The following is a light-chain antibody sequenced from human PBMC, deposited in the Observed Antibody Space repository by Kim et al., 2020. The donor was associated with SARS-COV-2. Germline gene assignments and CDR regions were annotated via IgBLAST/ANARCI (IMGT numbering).Light chain of an antibody. CDR1: HSISVH. V-gene: IGKV3-11*01. Sequence: PEEGATLSCRASHSISVHLTWYQHKPGQAPRLLIYDASIRATGIPDRFSGSGSGTDFSLTISSLESEDFAIYYCQQRNNWPPAVTFGGGTKVEIK. J-gene: IGKJ4*01. CDR2: DAS. CDR3: QQRNNWPPAVT.